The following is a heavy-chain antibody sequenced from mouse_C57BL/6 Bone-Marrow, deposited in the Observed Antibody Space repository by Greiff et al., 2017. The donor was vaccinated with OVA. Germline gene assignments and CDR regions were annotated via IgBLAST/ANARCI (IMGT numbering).Heavy chain of an antibody. J-gene: IGHJ1*03. CDR1: GYTFTDYN. V-gene: IGHV1-22*01. CDR3: ARGVSTVVGDFDV. CDR2: INPNNGGT. D-gene: IGHD1-1*01. Sequence: VQLQQSGPELVKPGASVKMSCKASGYTFTDYNMHWVKQSHGKSLEWIGYINPNNGGTSYNQKFKGKATLTVNKSSSTAYMELRSLTSEESAVYYCARGVSTVVGDFDVWGTGTTVTVSS.